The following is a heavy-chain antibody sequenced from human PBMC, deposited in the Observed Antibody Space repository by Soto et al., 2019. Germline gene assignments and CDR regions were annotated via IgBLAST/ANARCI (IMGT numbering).Heavy chain of an antibody. J-gene: IGHJ4*02. Sequence: GGSLRLSCAASGFPFSSYAMSWVRQAPGKGLEYVSGVSRKGNNIYYADSVKGRFTISRDTFKNTLFLQMTSLRAEDTAVYYCVKEEIVVVGGFDYWGQGTLVTVS. V-gene: IGHV3-64D*06. CDR2: VSRKGNNI. D-gene: IGHD1-26*01. CDR1: GFPFSSYA. CDR3: VKEEIVVVGGFDY.